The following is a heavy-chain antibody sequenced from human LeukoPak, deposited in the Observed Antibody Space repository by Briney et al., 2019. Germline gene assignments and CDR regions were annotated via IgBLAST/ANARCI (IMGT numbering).Heavy chain of an antibody. CDR2: MNPNSGNT. CDR1: GYTFTSYD. CDR3: ALMGGVGPDGSPDY. V-gene: IGHV1-8*01. Sequence: ASVKVSCKASGYTFTSYDTNWVRQATGQGLEWMGWMNPNSGNTGYAQKFQGRVTMTRNTSISTAYMELSSLRSEDTAVYYCALMGGVGPDGSPDYWGQGTLVTVSS. D-gene: IGHD1-26*01. J-gene: IGHJ4*02.